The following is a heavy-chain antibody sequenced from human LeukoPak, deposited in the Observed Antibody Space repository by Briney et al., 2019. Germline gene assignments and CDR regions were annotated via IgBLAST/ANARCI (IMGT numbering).Heavy chain of an antibody. CDR3: ASPEAGLDAFDI. V-gene: IGHV4-39*07. J-gene: IGHJ3*02. Sequence: SETLSLTCTVSGGSISSSSYYWGWIRQPPGKGLEWIGSIYYSGSTYYNPSLKSRVTISVDTSKNQFSLKLSSVTAADTAVYYCASPEAGLDAFDIWGQGTMVTVSS. D-gene: IGHD6-19*01. CDR2: IYYSGST. CDR1: GGSISSSSYY.